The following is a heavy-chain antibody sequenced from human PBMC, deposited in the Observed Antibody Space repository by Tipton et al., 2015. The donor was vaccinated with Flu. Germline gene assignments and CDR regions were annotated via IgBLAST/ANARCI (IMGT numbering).Heavy chain of an antibody. CDR1: GGSISSYY. V-gene: IGHV4-59*01. Sequence: TLSLTCTVSGGSISSYYWSWIWQPPGKGLEWIGYIYYSGSTNYNPSLKSRVTISVDTSKNQFSLKLSSVTAADTAVYYCARAPDSIVGATVFDYWGQGTLVTVSS. J-gene: IGHJ4*02. CDR2: IYYSGST. CDR3: ARAPDSIVGATVFDY. D-gene: IGHD1-26*01.